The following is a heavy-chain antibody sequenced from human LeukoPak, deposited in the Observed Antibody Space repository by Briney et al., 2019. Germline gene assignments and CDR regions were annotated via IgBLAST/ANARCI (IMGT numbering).Heavy chain of an antibody. CDR1: GGSFSGYY. Sequence: SETLSLTCAVYGGSFSGYYWSWIRQPSGKGLEWIGEINHSGSTNCNPSLKSRVTISVDTSKNQFSLKLSSVTAADTAVYYCARMVITVAKRYYFDYWGQGTLVTVSS. CDR2: INHSGST. J-gene: IGHJ4*02. V-gene: IGHV4-34*01. CDR3: ARMVITVAKRYYFDY. D-gene: IGHD4-17*01.